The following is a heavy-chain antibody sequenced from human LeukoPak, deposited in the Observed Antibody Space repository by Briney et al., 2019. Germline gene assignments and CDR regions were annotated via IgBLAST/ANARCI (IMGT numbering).Heavy chain of an antibody. Sequence: GGSLRLSCEASGFTFGNYAMNWVRQAPGKGLEWVSTISGTGSSTYYADSAKGRFTISRDNSKDTLFLQLNSLTAADTAMYFCAKASVAIPQYCDSWGQGTLVTVSS. V-gene: IGHV3-23*01. D-gene: IGHD2-2*02. CDR3: AKASVAIPQYCDS. CDR1: GFTFGNYA. CDR2: ISGTGSST. J-gene: IGHJ4*02.